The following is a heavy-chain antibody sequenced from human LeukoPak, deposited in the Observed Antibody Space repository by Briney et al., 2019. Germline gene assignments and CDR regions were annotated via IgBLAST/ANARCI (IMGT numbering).Heavy chain of an antibody. CDR2: ISSGGST. Sequence: GGSLRLSCAASGITVSANYWNWVRQAPGEGLEWVSVISSGGSTSYADSVKGRFTISRDNSKNTLYLQMNSLRAEDTAVFYCARGWSSSSYFGYWGQGTLVTVSS. CDR3: ARGWSSSSYFGY. D-gene: IGHD6-6*01. J-gene: IGHJ4*02. V-gene: IGHV3-66*01. CDR1: GITVSANY.